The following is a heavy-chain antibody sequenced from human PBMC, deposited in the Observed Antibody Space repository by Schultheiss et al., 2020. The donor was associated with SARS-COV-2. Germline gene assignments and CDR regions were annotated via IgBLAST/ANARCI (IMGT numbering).Heavy chain of an antibody. V-gene: IGHV2-70*01. CDR2: IDWDDDK. D-gene: IGHD4-17*01. J-gene: IGHJ4*02. Sequence: SGPTLVKPTQTLTLTCTFSGFSLSTSGVGVGWIRQPPGKALEWLALIDWDDDKYYSTSLKTRLTISKDTSKNQVVLTMTNMDPVDTATYYCARIRNGDLSFDYWGQGTLVTVSS. CDR3: ARIRNGDLSFDY. CDR1: GFSLSTSGVG.